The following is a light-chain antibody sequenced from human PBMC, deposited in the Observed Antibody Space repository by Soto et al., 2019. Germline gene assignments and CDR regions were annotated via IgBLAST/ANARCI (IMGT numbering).Light chain of an antibody. CDR2: DAS. CDR1: QSVGSQ. Sequence: EVVLTQSPATLSLSPGETATLSCRASQSVGSQVAWYQQKPGQAPRLLINDASNRATGIPARFSGSGSGTDFTLTISSLEPEDFAVYYCQQRSSWPLAFGGGTKVEIK. V-gene: IGKV3-11*01. CDR3: QQRSSWPLA. J-gene: IGKJ4*01.